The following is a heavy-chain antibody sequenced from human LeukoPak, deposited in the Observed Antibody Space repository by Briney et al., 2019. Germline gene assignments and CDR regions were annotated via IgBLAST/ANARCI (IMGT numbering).Heavy chain of an antibody. V-gene: IGHV4-59*01. J-gene: IGHJ3*02. D-gene: IGHD3-10*01. CDR1: GGSISSFY. CDR3: ARARGYYYGSGSYYAFDI. CDR2: IYYSGSS. Sequence: SETLSLTCTVSGGSISSFYWRWIRQAPGKGLEWVGYIYYSGSSNYNPSLKSRVTISVDTSKNQFCLKLSSVTAADTAVYYCARARGYYYGSGSYYAFDIWGQGTMVTVSS.